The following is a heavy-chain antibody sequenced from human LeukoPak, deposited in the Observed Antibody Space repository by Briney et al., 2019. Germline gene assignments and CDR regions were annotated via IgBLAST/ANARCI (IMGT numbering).Heavy chain of an antibody. CDR3: ARELRRCSGGSCYSGFDY. CDR1: GGSISSGSYY. V-gene: IGHV4-61*02. D-gene: IGHD2-15*01. CDR2: IYTSGST. Sequence: SETLSLTCTVSGGSISSGSYYWSWIRQPAGKGLEWIGRIYTSGSTNYKPSLKSRVTISVDTSKNQFSLELSSVTAADTAVYYCARELRRCSGGSCYSGFDYWGQGTLVTVSS. J-gene: IGHJ4*02.